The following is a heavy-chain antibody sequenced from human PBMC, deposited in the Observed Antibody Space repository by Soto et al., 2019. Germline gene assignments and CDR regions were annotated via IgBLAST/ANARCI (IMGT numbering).Heavy chain of an antibody. D-gene: IGHD6-19*01. CDR1: GFTFSSYG. Sequence: QVQLVESGGGVVQPGRSLRLSCAESGFTFSSYGMHWVRQAPGKGLEWVAVIWYDGSNKYYADSVKGRFTISRDNSKNTLYLQMNRLRAEDTAVYYCARDSGYSSGWYSGWFDPWGQGTLVTVSA. J-gene: IGHJ5*02. CDR3: ARDSGYSSGWYSGWFDP. V-gene: IGHV3-33*01. CDR2: IWYDGSNK.